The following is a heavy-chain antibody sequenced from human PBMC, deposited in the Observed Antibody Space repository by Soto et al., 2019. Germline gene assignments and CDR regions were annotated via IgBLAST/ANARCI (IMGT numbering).Heavy chain of an antibody. CDR3: ASPTMNPYCGGDCYFGDFDY. V-gene: IGHV3-30-3*01. CDR1: GFTFSSYA. CDR2: ISYDGSNK. J-gene: IGHJ4*02. Sequence: GGSLRLSCAASGFTFSSYAMHWVRQAPGKGLEWVAVISYDGSNKYYADSVKGRFTISRDNSKNTLYLQMNSLRAEDTAVYYCASPTMNPYCGGDCYFGDFDYWGQGTLVTVSS. D-gene: IGHD2-21*02.